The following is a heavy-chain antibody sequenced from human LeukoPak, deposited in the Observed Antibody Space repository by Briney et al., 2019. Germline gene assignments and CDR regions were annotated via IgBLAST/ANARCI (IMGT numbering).Heavy chain of an antibody. CDR3: TRDPIVTVDSSPPLI. CDR2: IYYSGST. J-gene: IGHJ4*02. CDR1: GGSISSYY. Sequence: SETLSLTCTVSGGSISSYYWSWIRQPPGKGLEWIGYIYYSGSTNYNPSLKSRVTISVDTSKNQFSLKLSSVTAADTAVYYCTRDPIVTVDSSPPLIWGQGTPVTVSS. D-gene: IGHD6-6*01. V-gene: IGHV4-59*01.